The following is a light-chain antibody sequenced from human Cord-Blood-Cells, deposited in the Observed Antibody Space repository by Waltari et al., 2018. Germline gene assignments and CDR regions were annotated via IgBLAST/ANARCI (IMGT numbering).Light chain of an antibody. CDR2: AAS. Sequence: DIEMTQSQSSLSASVGDRVNITCRSSQSISSYLNWYQQKPGKAPKLLIYAASSLQSGVPSRFSGSGSGTDFTLTISSLQPEDFATYYCQQSYSTPYTFGQGTKLEIK. V-gene: IGKV1-39*01. CDR1: QSISSY. CDR3: QQSYSTPYT. J-gene: IGKJ2*01.